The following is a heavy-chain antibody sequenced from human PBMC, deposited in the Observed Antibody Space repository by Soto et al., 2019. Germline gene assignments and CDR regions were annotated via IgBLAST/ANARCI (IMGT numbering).Heavy chain of an antibody. Sequence: GESLKISCKGSGYSFTSYWIGWLRQMPGKGLEWLGIIYPGDSDTRYSPSFQGQVTISAXXXIXXXYXQXXXLXASDTAMYYCARGLIADRLGYFQHWGQGTMVTVSS. CDR1: GYSFTSYW. V-gene: IGHV5-51*01. D-gene: IGHD6-6*01. J-gene: IGHJ1*01. CDR2: IYPGDSDT. CDR3: ARGLIADRLGYFQH.